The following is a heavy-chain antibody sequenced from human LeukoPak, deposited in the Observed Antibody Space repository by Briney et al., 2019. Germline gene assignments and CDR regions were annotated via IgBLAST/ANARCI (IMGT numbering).Heavy chain of an antibody. Sequence: GASVKVSCKASGYTFTSYGISWVRQAPGQGLEWMGWISAYNGNTNYAQKLQGRVTMTTDTSTSTAYMELRSLRSDDTAVYYCARVSLLSYDSSGYYPAGYFDYWAREPWSPSPQ. CDR2: ISAYNGNT. V-gene: IGHV1-18*01. CDR3: ARVSLLSYDSSGYYPAGYFDY. J-gene: IGHJ4*02. CDR1: GYTFTSYG. D-gene: IGHD3-22*01.